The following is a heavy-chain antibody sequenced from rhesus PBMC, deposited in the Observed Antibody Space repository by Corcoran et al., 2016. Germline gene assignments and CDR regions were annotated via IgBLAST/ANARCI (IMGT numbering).Heavy chain of an antibody. Sequence: LQLQESGPGLVKPSETLSLTCAVSGYSISSGYGWSWIRRPPGKGLAWIGYISYSGSTSYNPSLKSRVTISRGTAKNQFCLKLSSVTAADTAVYYCARNVDTATVIIFDYWGQGVLVTVSS. D-gene: IGHD5-12*01. CDR1: GYSISSGYG. CDR2: ISYSGST. V-gene: IGHV4-122*02. CDR3: ARNVDTATVIIFDY. J-gene: IGHJ4*01.